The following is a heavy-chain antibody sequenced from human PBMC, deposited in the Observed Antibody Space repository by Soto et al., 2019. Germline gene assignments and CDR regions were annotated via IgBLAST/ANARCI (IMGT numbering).Heavy chain of an antibody. CDR3: AKALYGSSSSPIEF. CDR2: ITWNSVYT. CDR1: GFTFDDYA. Sequence: EVQLVESGGGLVQPGRSLRLSCAASGFTFDDYAMHWVRQAPGKGLEWVSYITWNSVYTGYADSVKGRFTISRDNANNSLYLQMNSLKPEDTAFYYCAKALYGSSSSPIEFWGQGTLVTVSS. D-gene: IGHD6-13*01. V-gene: IGHV3-9*01. J-gene: IGHJ1*01.